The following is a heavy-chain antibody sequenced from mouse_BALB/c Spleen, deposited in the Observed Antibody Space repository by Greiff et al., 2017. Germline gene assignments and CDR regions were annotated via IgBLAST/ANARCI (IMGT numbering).Heavy chain of an antibody. D-gene: IGHD2-10*02. V-gene: IGHV5-6-3*01. CDR1: GFTFSSYG. CDR2: INSNGGST. J-gene: IGHJ2*01. Sequence: EVKVEESGGGLVQPGGSLKLSCAASGFTFSSYGMSWVRQTPDKRLELVATINSNGGSTYYPDSVKGRFTISSDNAKNTLFLQMSSLKSEDTAMYDCARGGYGNDSYFDYWGQGTTLTVSS. CDR3: ARGGYGNDSYFDY.